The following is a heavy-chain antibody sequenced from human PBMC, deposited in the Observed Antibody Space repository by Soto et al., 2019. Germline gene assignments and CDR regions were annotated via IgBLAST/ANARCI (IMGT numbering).Heavy chain of an antibody. CDR2: INWDGYSI. V-gene: IGHV3-9*01. J-gene: IGHJ6*02. CDR1: GFKFDDHV. Sequence: EVQLAESGGGLVHPGRSLRLSCVASGFKFDDHVMHWVRQVPGKGLEWVGHINWDGYSIGYGDSVRGRFTISRDNAKNTLYLQMNSLIPKDTALYYCARSWSGSTSGRVDVWGRGTTVTVSS. D-gene: IGHD3-3*01. CDR3: ARSWSGSTSGRVDV.